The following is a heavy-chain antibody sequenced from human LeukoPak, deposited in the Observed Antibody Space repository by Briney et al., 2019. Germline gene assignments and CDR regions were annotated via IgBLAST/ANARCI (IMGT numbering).Heavy chain of an antibody. CDR2: INHSGST. V-gene: IGHV4-34*01. CDR3: ARAPEPPRLVQAKTRFDY. CDR1: GYSISSGYY. D-gene: IGHD6-19*01. Sequence: SETLSLTCAVSGYSISSGYYWSWIRQPPGKGLEWIGEINHSGSTNYNPSLKSRVTISVDTSKNQFSLKLSSVTAADTAVYYCARAPEPPRLVQAKTRFDYWGQGTLVTVSS. J-gene: IGHJ4*02.